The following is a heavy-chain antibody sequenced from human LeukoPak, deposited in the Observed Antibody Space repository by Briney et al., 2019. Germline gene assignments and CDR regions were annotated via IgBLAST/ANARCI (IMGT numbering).Heavy chain of an antibody. D-gene: IGHD6-19*01. J-gene: IGHJ4*02. V-gene: IGHV4-59*01. CDR1: GGSISSYY. CDR2: IYYSGST. Sequence: PSETLSLTCTVSGGSISSYYWSWIRQPPGKGLEWIGYIYYSGSTNYNPSLKSRVTISIDTSKNQFSLKLSSATAADTAVYYCARGTLTVAGLFDYWGQGTLVTVSS. CDR3: ARGTLTVAGLFDY.